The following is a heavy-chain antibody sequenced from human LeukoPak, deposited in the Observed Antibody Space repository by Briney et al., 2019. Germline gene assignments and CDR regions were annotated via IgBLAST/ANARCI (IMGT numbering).Heavy chain of an antibody. V-gene: IGHV3-30-3*02. CDR2: ISYDGSNK. J-gene: IGHJ4*02. CDR1: GFTFSNYA. CDR3: AKHRKVAGTPFDY. D-gene: IGHD6-19*01. Sequence: GRSLRLSCAASGFTFSNYAMHWVRQAPGKGLEWVAFISYDGSNKHYADSVKGRFTISRDNSKNTLYLQMNSLRAEDTAVYYCAKHRKVAGTPFDYWGQGTLVTVSS.